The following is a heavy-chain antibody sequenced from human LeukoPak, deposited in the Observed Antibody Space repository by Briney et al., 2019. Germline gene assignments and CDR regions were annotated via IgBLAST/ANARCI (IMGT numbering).Heavy chain of an antibody. CDR2: ISWNGGTI. D-gene: IGHD6-6*01. Sequence: GRSLRLSCAASGFTFHDYAMHWVRQAPGKGLEWVSGISWNGGTIDYADSVKCRFTISRDNAKNSLYLQMNSLRPEDMALYYCAKGPTYSSSSLFDYWGQGILVAVSS. J-gene: IGHJ4*02. CDR3: AKGPTYSSSSLFDY. V-gene: IGHV3-9*03. CDR1: GFTFHDYA.